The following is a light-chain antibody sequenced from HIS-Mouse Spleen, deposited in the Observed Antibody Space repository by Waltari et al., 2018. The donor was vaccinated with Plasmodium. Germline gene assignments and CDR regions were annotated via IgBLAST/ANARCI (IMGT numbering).Light chain of an antibody. J-gene: IGLJ3*02. V-gene: IGLV2-14*03. CDR2: DVS. Sequence: QSALTQPASASGSPGQSIPISCTGPPSDVGGFNYVSWYQQHPGKAPKLMIYDVSNRPSGVSNRFSGSKSGNTASLTISGLQAEDEADYYCSSYTSSSTLVFGGGTKLTVL. CDR1: PSDVGGFNY. CDR3: SSYTSSSTLV.